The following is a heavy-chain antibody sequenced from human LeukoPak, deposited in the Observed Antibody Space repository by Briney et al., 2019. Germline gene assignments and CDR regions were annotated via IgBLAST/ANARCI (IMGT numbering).Heavy chain of an antibody. CDR2: MDPNSGHT. V-gene: IGHV1-8*01. CDR1: GYTFITSD. J-gene: IGHJ4*02. Sequence: ATVKVSCKASGYTFITSDINWVRQASGQGLEWMGYMDPNSGHTEFARKFQGRVTTTGDTPTSTAYMELSSLTPDDTAIYYCTRKLRLDEHWGQGTLVAVSS. D-gene: IGHD1-7*01. CDR3: TRKLRLDEH.